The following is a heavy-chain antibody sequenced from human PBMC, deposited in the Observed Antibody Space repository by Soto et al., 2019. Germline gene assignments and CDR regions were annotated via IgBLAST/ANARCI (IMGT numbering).Heavy chain of an antibody. D-gene: IGHD3-9*01. CDR2: VSRSGDFT. Sequence: EVQLLESGGGLVQPGGSLRLSCAASGFNFSTYAISWVRQAPGKGLEWFSAVSRSGDFTYYADSVKGRFTVSRDNSDNTVHLQMNSLRVGDTAVYYCAKRPETGFSAFDYWGQGTLVTVSS. V-gene: IGHV3-23*01. CDR1: GFNFSTYA. J-gene: IGHJ4*02. CDR3: AKRPETGFSAFDY.